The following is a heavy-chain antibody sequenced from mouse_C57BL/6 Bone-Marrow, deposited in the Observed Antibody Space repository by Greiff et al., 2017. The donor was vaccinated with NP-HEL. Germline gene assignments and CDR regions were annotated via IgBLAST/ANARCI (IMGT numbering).Heavy chain of an antibody. CDR2: IDPENGDT. Sequence: EVQRVESGAELVRPGASVKLSCTASGFNIKDDYMHWVKQRPEQGLEWIGWIDPENGDTEYASKFQGKATITADTSSNTAYLQLSSLTSEDTAVYYCTRKGVYDYYAMDYWGQGTSVTVSS. CDR3: TRKGVYDYYAMDY. CDR1: GFNIKDDY. J-gene: IGHJ4*01. V-gene: IGHV14-4*01. D-gene: IGHD2-3*01.